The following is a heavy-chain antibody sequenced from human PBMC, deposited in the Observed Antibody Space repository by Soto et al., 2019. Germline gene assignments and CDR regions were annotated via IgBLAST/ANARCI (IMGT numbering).Heavy chain of an antibody. CDR1: GYSFTSYW. J-gene: IGHJ6*02. CDR3: ASSPRGYCSSTSCRELGNYYGMDV. V-gene: IGHV5-10-1*01. CDR2: IDPSDSYT. Sequence: GEALKISCKGSGYSFTSYWISWVRQWPGKGREGRGRIDPSDSYTNYSPSFQGHVTISADKSISTAYLQWSSLKASDTAMYYCASSPRGYCSSTSCRELGNYYGMDVWGQGTTVTVSS. D-gene: IGHD2-2*01.